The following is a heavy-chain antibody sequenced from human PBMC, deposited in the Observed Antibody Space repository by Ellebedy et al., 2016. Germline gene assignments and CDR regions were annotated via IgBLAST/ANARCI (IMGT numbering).Heavy chain of an antibody. V-gene: IGHV3-30*04. CDR2: ISYDGSNK. J-gene: IGHJ3*02. CDR1: GFTFSSYA. CDR3: ARDLYSSSWYGLSAIGVWGDI. D-gene: IGHD6-13*01. Sequence: GESLKISCAASGFTFSSYAMHWVRQAPGKGLEWVAVISYDGSNKYYADSVKGRFTISRDNSKNTLYLQMNSLRAEDTAVYYCARDLYSSSWYGLSAIGVWGDIWGQGTMVTVSS.